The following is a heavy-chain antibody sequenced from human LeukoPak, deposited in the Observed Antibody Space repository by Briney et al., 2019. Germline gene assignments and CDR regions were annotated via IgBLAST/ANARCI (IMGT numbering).Heavy chain of an antibody. V-gene: IGHV4-59*02. CDR1: GVSVSNYY. D-gene: IGHD4-23*01. J-gene: IGHJ4*02. CDR2: IYYSGST. CDR3: ARVRGGNGDYFDY. Sequence: SSETLSLTCTVSGVSVSNYYWTWIRQPPGKGLEWIGYIYYSGSTNYNPSLKSRVTISVDTSKNQFSLKLSSVTAADTAVYYCARVRGGNGDYFDYWGQGTLVTVSS.